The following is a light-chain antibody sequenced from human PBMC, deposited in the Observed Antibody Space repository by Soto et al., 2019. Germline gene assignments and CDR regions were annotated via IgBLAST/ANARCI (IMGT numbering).Light chain of an antibody. J-gene: IGKJ1*01. Sequence: DIQMTQSPSTLSASVGDRVTITCRASQSVSNWLAWYQQKPGKAPKLLIYKASSLESGVPSRFSGSGSGTEFTLTISSLQSEDFAVYHCQHYNSWPRTWTFGQGTKVDIK. V-gene: IGKV1-5*03. CDR2: KAS. CDR3: QHYNSWPRTWT. CDR1: QSVSNW.